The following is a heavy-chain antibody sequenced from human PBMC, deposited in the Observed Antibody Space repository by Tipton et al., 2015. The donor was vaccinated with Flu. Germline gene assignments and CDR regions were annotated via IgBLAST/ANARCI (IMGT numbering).Heavy chain of an antibody. CDR3: ARDGPYGDYYMDV. D-gene: IGHD4-17*01. Sequence: SLRLSCAASGFTFDDYAMHWVRQAPGKGLEWVSSISSSSSYIYYADSVKGRFTISRDNAKNSLYLQMNSLRAEDTAVYYCARDGPYGDYYMDVWGKGTTVTVSS. J-gene: IGHJ6*03. V-gene: IGHV3-21*01. CDR2: ISSSSSYI. CDR1: GFTFDDYA.